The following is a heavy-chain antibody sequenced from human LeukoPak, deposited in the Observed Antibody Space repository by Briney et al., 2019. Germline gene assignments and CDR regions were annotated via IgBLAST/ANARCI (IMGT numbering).Heavy chain of an antibody. CDR3: ARLVAVPGY. CDR2: ISSSGSTI. Sequence: HPGGSLRLSCAASGFTFSSYEMNWVRQAPGKGLEWVSYISSSGSTIYYADSVKGRFTISRDNAKNSLYPQMNSLRAEDTAVYYCARLVAVPGYWGQGTLVTVSS. J-gene: IGHJ4*02. D-gene: IGHD2-15*01. V-gene: IGHV3-48*03. CDR1: GFTFSSYE.